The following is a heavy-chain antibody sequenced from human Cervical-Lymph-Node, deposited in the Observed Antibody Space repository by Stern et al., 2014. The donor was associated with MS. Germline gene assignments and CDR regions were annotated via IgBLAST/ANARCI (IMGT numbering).Heavy chain of an antibody. CDR3: ARDRRHCSSTSCFDY. CDR2: INPSGGST. Sequence: VQLVQSGAEVKKPGASVKVSCKASGYTFTSYYMHWVRQAPGQGLEWMGIINPSGGSTSYAQKFQGRVTMTRDTSTSTVYMELSSLRSEDTAVYYCARDRRHCSSTSCFDYWGQGTLGTVSS. CDR1: GYTFTSYY. D-gene: IGHD2-2*01. J-gene: IGHJ4*02. V-gene: IGHV1-46*03.